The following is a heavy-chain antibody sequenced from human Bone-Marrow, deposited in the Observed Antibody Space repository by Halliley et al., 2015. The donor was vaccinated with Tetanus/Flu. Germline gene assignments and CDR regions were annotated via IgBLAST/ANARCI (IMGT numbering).Heavy chain of an antibody. D-gene: IGHD3-16*02. CDR1: GGSITSSGYY. Sequence: TLSLTCSVSGGSITSSGYYWGWIRQPPGKGLEWIGSLYYSGSTYYNPSLKSRVSISVDTSKNHLSLNLNTLTAADTAVYYCARHYRHWLFDYWGQGTLVTVSP. CDR2: LYYSGST. CDR3: ARHYRHWLFDY. V-gene: IGHV4-39*01. J-gene: IGHJ4*02.